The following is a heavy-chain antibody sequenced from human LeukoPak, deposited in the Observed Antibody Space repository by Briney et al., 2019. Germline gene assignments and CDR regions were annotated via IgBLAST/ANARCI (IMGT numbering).Heavy chain of an antibody. V-gene: IGHV3-73*01. CDR2: IRSKTNNYAT. Sequence: GGFLRLSCVASGFTFSGSAIHWVRQASGKGLESVGHIRSKTNNYATAYAASVKGRFTISRDDSKNTAYLQMSSLETEDTAIYYCTKPRGYGSGTYYDYWGQGTLVTVSS. J-gene: IGHJ4*02. D-gene: IGHD3-10*01. CDR1: GFTFSGSA. CDR3: TKPRGYGSGTYYDY.